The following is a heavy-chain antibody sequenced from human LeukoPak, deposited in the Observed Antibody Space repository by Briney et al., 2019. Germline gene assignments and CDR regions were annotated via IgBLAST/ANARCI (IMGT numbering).Heavy chain of an antibody. Sequence: PGGSLRLSCAASGFTFSSYSMNWVRQAPGKGLEWVSSISSSSSYIYYADSVKGRFTIARDKAKNSLYVQMNSLRAEDTAVYYCARDRIQGYFDLWGRGTLVTVSS. V-gene: IGHV3-21*01. CDR1: GFTFSSYS. CDR2: ISSSSSYI. J-gene: IGHJ2*01. CDR3: ARDRIQGYFDL.